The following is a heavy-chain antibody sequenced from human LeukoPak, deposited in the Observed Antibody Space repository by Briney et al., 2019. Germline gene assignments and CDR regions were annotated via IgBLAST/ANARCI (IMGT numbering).Heavy chain of an antibody. CDR3: ARDYYDFWSGYYSYYYYGMDV. D-gene: IGHD3-3*01. Sequence: PGGSLRLSCAASGFTFSDYAMHWVRQAPGKGLEWVAVISYDGSNKYYADSVKGRFTISRDNSKNTLYLQMNSLRAEDTAVYYCARDYYDFWSGYYSYYYYGMDVWGQGTTVTVSS. V-gene: IGHV3-30-3*01. CDR2: ISYDGSNK. CDR1: GFTFSDYA. J-gene: IGHJ6*02.